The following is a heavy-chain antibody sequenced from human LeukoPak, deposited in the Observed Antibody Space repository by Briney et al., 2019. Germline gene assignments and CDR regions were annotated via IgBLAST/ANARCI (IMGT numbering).Heavy chain of an antibody. D-gene: IGHD2-2*01. CDR3: AGPSSTVY. CDR2: ISSSSNYI. Sequence: GGSLRLSCAASGFTFSSYSMNWVRQAPGKGLEWVSSISSSSNYIYYADSVKGRFTISRDNAKNSLFLQMNRLRAEDTAVYYCAGPSSTVYRGQGTLVTVSS. J-gene: IGHJ4*02. CDR1: GFTFSSYS. V-gene: IGHV3-21*01.